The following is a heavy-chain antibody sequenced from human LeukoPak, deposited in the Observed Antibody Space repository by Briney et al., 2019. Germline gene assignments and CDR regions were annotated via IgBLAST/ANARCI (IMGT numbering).Heavy chain of an antibody. Sequence: PSETLSLTCTVSGGSISSTSYYWGWIRQPPGKGLEWIGSIYYSGSTNYNPSLKSRVTISVDTSKNQFSLKLSSVTAADTAVYYCASHSGYDLNWFDPWGQGTLVTVSS. J-gene: IGHJ5*02. CDR1: GGSISSTSYY. D-gene: IGHD5-12*01. CDR2: IYYSGST. CDR3: ASHSGYDLNWFDP. V-gene: IGHV4-39*07.